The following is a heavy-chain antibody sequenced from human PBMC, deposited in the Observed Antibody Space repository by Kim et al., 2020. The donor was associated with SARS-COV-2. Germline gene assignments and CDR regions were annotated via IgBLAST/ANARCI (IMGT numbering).Heavy chain of an antibody. J-gene: IGHJ4*02. Sequence: ASVKVPCKGFGYTFTSYVMHWVRQVPGQGLEWVGWINPADGITKYSQKFEGRVTMTRDTPAITFYMELTSLRDEDTAIYYCARSLAVAGQEGYWGQGTLVTVSS. CDR2: INPADGIT. CDR1: GYTFTSYV. CDR3: ARSLAVAGQEGY. D-gene: IGHD6-19*01. V-gene: IGHV1-3*01.